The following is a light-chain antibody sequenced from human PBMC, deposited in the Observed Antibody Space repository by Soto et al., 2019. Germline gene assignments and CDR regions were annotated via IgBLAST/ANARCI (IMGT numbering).Light chain of an antibody. V-gene: IGKV3-20*01. Sequence: EVVLTQSPGTLSLSPGESATLSCRASQSVSNNYFAWYQQKPGQAPRLLIFGSSDSATGSPDRFSGSGSGTDFTLAISRLEPEDFAVYYCQQYGSSPPYTFGQGTKLEIK. J-gene: IGKJ2*01. CDR3: QQYGSSPPYT. CDR2: GSS. CDR1: QSVSNNY.